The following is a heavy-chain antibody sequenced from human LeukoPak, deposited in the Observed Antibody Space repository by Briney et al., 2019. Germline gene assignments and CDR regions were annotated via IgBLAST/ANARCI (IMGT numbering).Heavy chain of an antibody. Sequence: ASVKVSCKASGFTFTGYYIHWVRQAPGQGLEWVGYINPHSGGTSTPQNFQGRVTMTTDTSISAAYMELSSLISDDTAIYYCVREGNELLSKNFDFWGQGTLVTVSS. CDR1: GFTFTGYY. V-gene: IGHV1-2*02. D-gene: IGHD1-7*01. CDR3: VREGNELLSKNFDF. CDR2: INPHSGGT. J-gene: IGHJ4*02.